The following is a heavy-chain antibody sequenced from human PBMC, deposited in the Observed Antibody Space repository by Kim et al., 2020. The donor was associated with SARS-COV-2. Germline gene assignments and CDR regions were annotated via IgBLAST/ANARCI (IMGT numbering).Heavy chain of an antibody. J-gene: IGHJ4*02. CDR2: ISYDGSNK. V-gene: IGHV3-30*18. CDR3: AKDRLVTAMVTGFVDY. Sequence: GGSLRLSCAASGFTFSSYGMHWVRQAPGKGLEWVAVISYDGSNKYYADSVKGRFTISRDNSKNTLYLQMNSLRAEDTAVYYCAKDRLVTAMVTGFVDYWGQGTLVTVSS. D-gene: IGHD5-18*01. CDR1: GFTFSSYG.